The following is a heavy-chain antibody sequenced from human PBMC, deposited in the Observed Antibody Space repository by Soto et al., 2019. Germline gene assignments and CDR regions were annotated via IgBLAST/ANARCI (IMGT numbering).Heavy chain of an antibody. J-gene: IGHJ4*01. CDR1: GYTFSSYA. D-gene: IGHD1-1*01. CDR3: ARVGTPIDY. CDR2: INAGNGNT. Sequence: QVQLVQSGAEEKKPGASVKVSCKASGYTFSSYAMDWVRQAPGQRLEWMGWINAGNGNTKYSHKFQGRVTVTRDTSEITAYMELSSLRSEDTAVYFCARVGTPIDYWGQGTLITVSS. V-gene: IGHV1-3*05.